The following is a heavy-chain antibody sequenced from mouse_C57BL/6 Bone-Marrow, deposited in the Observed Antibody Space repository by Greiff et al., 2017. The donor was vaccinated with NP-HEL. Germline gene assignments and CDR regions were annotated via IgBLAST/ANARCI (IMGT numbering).Heavy chain of an antibody. D-gene: IGHD1-1*01. Sequence: VQLQQSGAELVRPGASVKLSCTASGFNIKDDYMHWVKQRPEQGLEWIGWIDPENGDTEYASKFQGQATITADTSSNTAYLQLSSLTSEDTAVYYCTSYYYGSSPYYYAMDYWGQGTSVTVSS. V-gene: IGHV14-4*01. CDR1: GFNIKDDY. J-gene: IGHJ4*01. CDR3: TSYYYGSSPYYYAMDY. CDR2: IDPENGDT.